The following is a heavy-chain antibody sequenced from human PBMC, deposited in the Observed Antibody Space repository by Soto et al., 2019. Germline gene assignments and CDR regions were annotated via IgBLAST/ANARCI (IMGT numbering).Heavy chain of an antibody. D-gene: IGHD2-21*01. CDR2: IYYTGIT. V-gene: IGHV4-30-4*01. Sequence: SETLSLTCTVSGGSVSGADYFWSWIRQSPGKGLEWIGYIYYTGITHLNPSLKSRLTMAVDTSKNEFSLKLTSVSAADTAVYFCAREERKGIISWFDPWGQGTPVTVSS. J-gene: IGHJ5*02. CDR1: GGSVSGADYF. CDR3: AREERKGIISWFDP.